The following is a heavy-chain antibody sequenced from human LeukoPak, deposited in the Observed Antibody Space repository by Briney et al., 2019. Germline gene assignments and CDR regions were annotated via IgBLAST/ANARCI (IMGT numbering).Heavy chain of an antibody. V-gene: IGHV1-46*01. D-gene: IGHD3-10*01. CDR2: INPSGGST. CDR1: GYTFTSYY. CDR3: ARDRDYYGSGSYGLVY. Sequence: ASVKVSCKASGYTFTSYYMHWVRQAPGQGLEWMGIINPSGGSTSYAQKFQGRVTMTRDTSTSTVYMELSSLRSENTAVYYCARDRDYYGSGSYGLVYWGQGTLVTVSS. J-gene: IGHJ4*02.